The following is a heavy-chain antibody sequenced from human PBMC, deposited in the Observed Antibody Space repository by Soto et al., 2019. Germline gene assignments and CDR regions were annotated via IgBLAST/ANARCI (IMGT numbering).Heavy chain of an antibody. CDR3: ARGDYGGNSAFDY. J-gene: IGHJ4*02. CDR1: GGTFSSYT. V-gene: IGHV1-69*02. CDR2: IIPILGIA. D-gene: IGHD4-17*01. Sequence: QVQLVQSGAEVKKPGSSVKVSCKASGGTFSSYTISWVRQAPGQGLEWMGRIIPILGIANYAQKSQGRVTITADKSTSTAYMELSSLRSEDTAVYYCARGDYGGNSAFDYWGQGTLVTVSS.